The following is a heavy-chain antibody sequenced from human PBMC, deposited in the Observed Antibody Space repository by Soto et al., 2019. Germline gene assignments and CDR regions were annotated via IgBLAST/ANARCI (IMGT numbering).Heavy chain of an antibody. V-gene: IGHV4-59*01. CDR2: IYYSGST. J-gene: IGHJ4*02. CDR3: ASSDRSYYYDHRGPFDY. Sequence: LSLTCTVSGGSISSYYWSWIRQPPGKGLEWIGYIYYSGSTNYNPSLKSRVTISVDTSKNQFSLKLSSVTAADTAVYYCASSDRSYYYDHRGPFDYWGQGSLVPVSA. D-gene: IGHD3-22*01. CDR1: GGSISSYY.